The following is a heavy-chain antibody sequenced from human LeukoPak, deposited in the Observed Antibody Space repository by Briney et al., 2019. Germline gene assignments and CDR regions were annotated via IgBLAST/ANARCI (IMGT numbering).Heavy chain of an antibody. CDR1: GFTFDNFA. CDR2: ITWNSRVK. Sequence: GGSLRLSCAASGFTFDNFAMHWVRHAPGKGLEWVSGITWNSRVKTYTPPVKGRFTISRDNAKNSLDLQMSSLRAEDTAVYLCAEDKYSPVRSMSEAAYYFDFWGPGTLVTVSS. D-gene: IGHD6-13*01. V-gene: IGHV3-9*01. CDR3: AEDKYSPVRSMSEAAYYFDF. J-gene: IGHJ4*02.